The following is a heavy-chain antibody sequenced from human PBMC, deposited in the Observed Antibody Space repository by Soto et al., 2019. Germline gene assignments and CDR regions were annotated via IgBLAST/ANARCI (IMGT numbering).Heavy chain of an antibody. V-gene: IGHV1-46*01. D-gene: IGHD2-2*01. CDR2: INPSGGST. CDR3: ARVAGVVPGAPHPDNYYYYAMDV. Sequence: ASVKVSCKASGYTFPTYYMHWVRQPPGQGLEWMGIINPSGGSTSYAQKFQGRVTMTRDTSTSTVYMEVSSLRSEDTAVYYFARVAGVVPGAPHPDNYYYYAMDVWG. CDR1: GYTFPTYY. J-gene: IGHJ6*02.